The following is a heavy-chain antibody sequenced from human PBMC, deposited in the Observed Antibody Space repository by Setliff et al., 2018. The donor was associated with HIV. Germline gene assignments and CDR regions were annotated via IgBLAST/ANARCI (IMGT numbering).Heavy chain of an antibody. CDR1: GGSISSGGFS. Sequence: SETLSLTCAVSGGSISSGGFSWSWIRQPPGKGLEWIGYINQSGSTSHNPSLNSRVSLSLDRAKNQFSLKLSSATAADTAVYYCASGLYYSHTDSFYFYDWGLGTLVTVSS. D-gene: IGHD3-10*01. V-gene: IGHV4-30-2*01. CDR3: ASGLYYSHTDSFYFYD. CDR2: INQSGST. J-gene: IGHJ4*02.